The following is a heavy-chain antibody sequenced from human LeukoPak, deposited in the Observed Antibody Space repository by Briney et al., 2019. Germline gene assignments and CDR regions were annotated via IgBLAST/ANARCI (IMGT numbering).Heavy chain of an antibody. CDR2: ISYDGSNK. CDR1: GFTFSSYG. V-gene: IGHV3-30*18. J-gene: IGHJ4*02. CDR3: AKGGASLKYYGSGSYLDY. Sequence: GGSLRLSCAASGFTFSSYGMHWVRQAPGKGLEWVAVISYDGSNKYYADSVKGRFTISRDNSKNTLYLQMNSLRAEDTAVYSCAKGGASLKYYGSGSYLDYWGQGTLVTVSS. D-gene: IGHD3-10*01.